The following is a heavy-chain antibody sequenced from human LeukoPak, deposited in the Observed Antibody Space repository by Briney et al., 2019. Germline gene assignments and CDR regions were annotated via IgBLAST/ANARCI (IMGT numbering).Heavy chain of an antibody. Sequence: GGSLRLSCAASGFTFDDYAMPWVRQAPGKGLEWVSGISWNSGSIGYADSVKGRFTISRDNAKNSLYLQMNSLRAEDTALYYCAKGIISSSWYGFDAFDIWGQGTMVTVSS. CDR2: ISWNSGSI. V-gene: IGHV3-9*01. J-gene: IGHJ3*02. CDR1: GFTFDDYA. CDR3: AKGIISSSWYGFDAFDI. D-gene: IGHD6-13*01.